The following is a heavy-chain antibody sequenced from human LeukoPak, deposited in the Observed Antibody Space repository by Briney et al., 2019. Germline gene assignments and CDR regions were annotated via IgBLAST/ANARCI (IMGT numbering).Heavy chain of an antibody. J-gene: IGHJ5*02. CDR1: GFTFSRYW. CDR2: INSDGSTT. Sequence: GKSLRLSCAASGFTFSRYWMHWVRQAPGKGLVWVSRINSDGSTTIYADSVKGRFTISRDNAKNTLYLQMNSLRAEDTAVYYCARGDSGGYYHTSGFDPWGQGTLVTVSS. D-gene: IGHD3-22*01. V-gene: IGHV3-74*01. CDR3: ARGDSGGYYHTSGFDP.